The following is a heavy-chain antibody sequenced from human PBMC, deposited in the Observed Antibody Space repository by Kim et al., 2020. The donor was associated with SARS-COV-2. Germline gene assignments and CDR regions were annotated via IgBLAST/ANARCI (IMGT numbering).Heavy chain of an antibody. D-gene: IGHD1-7*01. CDR3: ARGSDNCNYLGCDSLDY. CDR2: ISYDEINK. Sequence: GGSLRLSCAASGFTFSSYGMHWVRQAPGKGLEWVAFISYDEINKYYGDSVQGRFTISRDNSKNTVYLQMNSLRPEDTAVYFCARGSDNCNYLGCDSLDYWGQGTLVTISS. CDR1: GFTFSSYG. J-gene: IGHJ4*02. V-gene: IGHV3-30*03.